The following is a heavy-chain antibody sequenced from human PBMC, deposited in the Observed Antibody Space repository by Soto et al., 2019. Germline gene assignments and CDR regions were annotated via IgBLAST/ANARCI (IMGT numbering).Heavy chain of an antibody. D-gene: IGHD5-18*01. CDR2: ISGSGGST. Sequence: GGSLRLSCAASGFTFSSYAMSWVRQAPGKGLEWVSAISGSGGSTYYADSVKGRFTISRDNSKNTLYLQMNSLRAEDTAVYYCAKRAVVDTNGRYYYYGMDVWGQGTTVTVSS. CDR3: AKRAVVDTNGRYYYYGMDV. V-gene: IGHV3-23*01. J-gene: IGHJ6*02. CDR1: GFTFSSYA.